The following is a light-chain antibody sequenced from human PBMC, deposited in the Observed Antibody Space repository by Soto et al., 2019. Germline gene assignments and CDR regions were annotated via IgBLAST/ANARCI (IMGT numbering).Light chain of an antibody. CDR1: QGISNS. V-gene: IGKV1-27*01. CDR2: AAS. Sequence: DIQMTQSPSSLSESVGDRVTFTCRASQGISNSLAWYQQKPGKVPKLLIYAASTLQSGVPSRFSGSGSGTDFTLTISSLQPEDVATYYCQKYDSAPHTFGQGTKLEIK. J-gene: IGKJ2*01. CDR3: QKYDSAPHT.